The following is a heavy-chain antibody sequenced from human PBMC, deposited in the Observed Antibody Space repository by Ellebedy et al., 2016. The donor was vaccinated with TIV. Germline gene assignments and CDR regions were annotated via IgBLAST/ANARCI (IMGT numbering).Heavy chain of an antibody. CDR2: IWYDGSNK. D-gene: IGHD5-12*01. V-gene: IGHV3-33*01. J-gene: IGHJ4*02. CDR3: VRAPRGQYYFDY. Sequence: GGSLRLXXAASGFTFSSYGMHWVRQAPGKGLEWVAVIWYDGSNKYYADSVKGRFTISRDNSKNTVYLEMNSLRAEDTAIYYCVRAPRGQYYFDYWGQGILVTVSS. CDR1: GFTFSSYG.